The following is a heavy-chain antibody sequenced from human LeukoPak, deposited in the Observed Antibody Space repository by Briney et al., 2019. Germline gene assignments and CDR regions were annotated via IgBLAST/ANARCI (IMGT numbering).Heavy chain of an antibody. D-gene: IGHD4-23*01. CDR3: ATGVRWDFDY. CDR2: ISAYNGNT. J-gene: IGHJ4*01. Sequence: GASVKVSCKASGYTLNSFGISWVRQAPGQGLEWMGWISAYNGNTNYAQNLRGRVTMTTDTSTSTAYMELRSLRSDDTAVYFCATGVRWDFDYCGHGALCTVSS. CDR1: GYTLNSFG. V-gene: IGHV1-18*01.